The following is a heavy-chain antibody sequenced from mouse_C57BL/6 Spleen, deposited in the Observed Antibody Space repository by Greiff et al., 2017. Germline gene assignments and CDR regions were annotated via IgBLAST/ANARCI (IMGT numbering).Heavy chain of an antibody. J-gene: IGHJ4*01. D-gene: IGHD2-4*01. CDR1: GYTFTDYY. V-gene: IGHV1-26*01. CDR3: ARGYYDYDRGGYHAMDY. Sequence: EVQLQQSGPELVKPGASVKISCKASGYTFTDYYMNWVKQSHGKSLEWIGDINPNNGGTSYNQKFKGKATLTVDKSSSTAYMELRSLTSEDSAVYYCARGYYDYDRGGYHAMDYWGQGTSVTVSS. CDR2: INPNNGGT.